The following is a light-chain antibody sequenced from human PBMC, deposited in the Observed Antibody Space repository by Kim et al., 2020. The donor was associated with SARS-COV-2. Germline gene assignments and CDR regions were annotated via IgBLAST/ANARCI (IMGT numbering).Light chain of an antibody. Sequence: ASTGDRVTITCRASQGISSYLAWYQQKPGKAPKLLIYAASTLQSGVPSRFSGSGSGTDFTLTISCLQSEDFATYYCQQYYSYTWTFGQGTKVDIK. CDR1: QGISSY. V-gene: IGKV1-8*01. CDR3: QQYYSYTWT. J-gene: IGKJ1*01. CDR2: AAS.